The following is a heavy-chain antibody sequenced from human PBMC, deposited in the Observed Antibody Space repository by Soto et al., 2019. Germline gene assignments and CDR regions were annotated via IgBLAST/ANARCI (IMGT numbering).Heavy chain of an antibody. V-gene: IGHV3-21*01. CDR2: INSSSSNI. CDR1: GFTFISYS. D-gene: IGHD4-17*01. J-gene: IGHJ4*02. Sequence: GGSLRLSCAASGFTFISYSMNWVRQAPGKGLEWVSSINSSSSNIYYADSVKGRFTISRDNAKNSLYLKMSSLRSEDTAVYYFVMGDYGDYGFDFWGQGSLVTVSS. CDR3: VMGDYGDYGFDF.